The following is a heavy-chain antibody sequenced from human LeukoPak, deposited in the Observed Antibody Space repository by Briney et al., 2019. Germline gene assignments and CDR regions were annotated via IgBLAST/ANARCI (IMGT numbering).Heavy chain of an antibody. CDR2: IYTSGNT. J-gene: IGHJ4*02. V-gene: IGHV4-4*07. CDR3: AGTDCSGGICYSGGFGS. CDR1: GGSISAYY. D-gene: IGHD2-15*01. Sequence: SETLSPSCTVSGGSISAYYWNWIRQPAGKGLEWIGRIYTSGNTNYNPSLKSRVTMSVGTSKSQFSLKLSSVTAADTAVYYCAGTDCSGGICYSGGFGSWGQGTLVTVSS.